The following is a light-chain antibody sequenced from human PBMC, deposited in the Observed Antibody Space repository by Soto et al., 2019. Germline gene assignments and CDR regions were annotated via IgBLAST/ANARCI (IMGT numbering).Light chain of an antibody. CDR3: QQRSSWPFT. CDR1: QSVSSY. Sequence: EIVLTQSPATLSLSPGERATLPCRASQSVSSYLAWYQQKPGQAPRLLIYDASNRATGIPARFSGSGSGTDFTLTISSLEPEDFAVYYCQQRSSWPFTFGPGTKVD. V-gene: IGKV3-11*01. CDR2: DAS. J-gene: IGKJ3*01.